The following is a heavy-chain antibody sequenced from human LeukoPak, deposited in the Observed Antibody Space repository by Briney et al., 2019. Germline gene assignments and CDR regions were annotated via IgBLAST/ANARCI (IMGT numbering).Heavy chain of an antibody. CDR2: IYYIGST. D-gene: IGHD6-13*01. CDR3: ARVIAAAGTDWFDP. J-gene: IGHJ5*02. CDR1: GFTFSSYA. Sequence: GSLRLSCAASGFTFSSYAMSWVRQAPGKGLEWIGYIYYIGSTNYNPSLKSRVTISVDTPKNQFSLKLSSVTAADTAVYYCARVIAAAGTDWFDPWGQGTLVTVSS. V-gene: IGHV4-59*01.